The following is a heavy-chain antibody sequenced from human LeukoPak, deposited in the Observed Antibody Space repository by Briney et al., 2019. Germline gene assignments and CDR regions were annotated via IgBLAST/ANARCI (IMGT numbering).Heavy chain of an antibody. V-gene: IGHV4-31*03. D-gene: IGHD5-12*01. CDR1: GGSISSGAYY. Sequence: SETLSLTCTVSGGSISSGAYYWSWLRQHPGKGLEWIGYIYYSGSTYYNPSLKSRVTISVDTSKNQFSLKLSSVTAADTAVYYCARGTPLRRDAFDIWGQGTMVTVSS. CDR2: IYYSGST. CDR3: ARGTPLRRDAFDI. J-gene: IGHJ3*02.